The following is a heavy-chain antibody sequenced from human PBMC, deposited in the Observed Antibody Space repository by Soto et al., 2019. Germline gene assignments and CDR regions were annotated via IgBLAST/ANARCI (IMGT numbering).Heavy chain of an antibody. V-gene: IGHV1-18*01. CDR1: GYTFTSYG. Sequence: ASVKVSCKASGYTFTSYGISWVRQAPGQGLEWMGWISAYNGNTNYAQKLQGRVTMTTDTSTSTAYMELRSLRSDDTAVYYCARDTLSGGYSSGWYPGVFWGQGTLVTVSS. CDR2: ISAYNGNT. D-gene: IGHD6-19*01. J-gene: IGHJ4*02. CDR3: ARDTLSGGYSSGWYPGVF.